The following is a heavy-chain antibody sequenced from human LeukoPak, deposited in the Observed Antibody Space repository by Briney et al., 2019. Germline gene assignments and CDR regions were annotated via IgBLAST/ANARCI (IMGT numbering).Heavy chain of an antibody. J-gene: IGHJ2*01. V-gene: IGHV3-21*01. CDR2: IISSSSYI. D-gene: IGHD6-19*01. CDR1: GFTFSSYS. CDR3: ARDEGGSGWYRSYWYFDL. Sequence: GSLRLSCAASGFTFSSYSMNWVRQAPGKGLEWVSSIISSSSYIYYADSEKGKFTISRNNAKNSLYLKMNSLRAEDTAVYYCARDEGGSGWYRSYWYFDLWGRGTLVTVSS.